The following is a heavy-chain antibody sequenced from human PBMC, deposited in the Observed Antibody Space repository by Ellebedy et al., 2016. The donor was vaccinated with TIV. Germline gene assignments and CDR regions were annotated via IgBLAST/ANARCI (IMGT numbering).Heavy chain of an antibody. V-gene: IGHV3-7*03. CDR3: ARDKLVGATKADY. J-gene: IGHJ4*02. CDR1: GFTFSDYW. D-gene: IGHD1-26*01. Sequence: GESLKISCVASGFTFSDYWMSWVRQAPGEGLEWVANINQGGSEKYYVDSVKGRFTISRDNAKNSLYLQMDSLRDEDTAIYYCARDKLVGATKADYWGQGTLVTVSS. CDR2: INQGGSEK.